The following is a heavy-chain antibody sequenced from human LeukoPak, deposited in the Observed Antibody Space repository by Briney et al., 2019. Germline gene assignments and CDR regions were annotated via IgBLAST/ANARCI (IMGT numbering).Heavy chain of an antibody. CDR3: ARHIAAAGDWFDP. V-gene: IGHV4-39*01. J-gene: IGHJ5*02. CDR2: INYGGTT. Sequence: PSKTLSLTCKVSGGSISNSNYYWSWIRQPPGKELEWLASINYGGTTYYNPSLKSRVTISVDTSKNQFSLRLSSVTAADTTVYLCARHIAAAGDWFDPWGQGTLVTVSS. CDR1: GGSISNSNYY. D-gene: IGHD6-13*01.